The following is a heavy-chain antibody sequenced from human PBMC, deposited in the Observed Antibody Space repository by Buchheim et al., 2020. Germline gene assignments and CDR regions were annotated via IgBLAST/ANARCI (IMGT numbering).Heavy chain of an antibody. D-gene: IGHD6-19*01. V-gene: IGHV3-30*18. J-gene: IGHJ4*02. Sequence: QVQLVESGGGVVQPGRSLRLSCAASGFTFSSSDMHWVRQAPGKGLEWVAVISYDGNSKYCADSVKGRFTISRDNSKNTLHLQLSSLRSEDTAVYYCAEEFLTVAGNWGRGTL. CDR2: ISYDGNSK. CDR1: GFTFSSSD. CDR3: AEEFLTVAGN.